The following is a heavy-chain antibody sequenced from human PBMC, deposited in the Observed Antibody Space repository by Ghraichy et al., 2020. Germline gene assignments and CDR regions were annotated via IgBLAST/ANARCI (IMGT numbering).Heavy chain of an antibody. D-gene: IGHD4-17*01. CDR2: IWYDGSNK. CDR3: ARATVTTKFYLVDWYFDL. J-gene: IGHJ2*01. CDR1: GFTFSSYG. V-gene: IGHV3-33*01. Sequence: GGSLRLSCAASGFTFSSYGMHWVRQAPGKGLEWVAVIWYDGSNKYYADSVKGRFTISRDNSKNTLYLQMNSLRAEDTAVYYCARATVTTKFYLVDWYFDLWGRGTLVTVSS.